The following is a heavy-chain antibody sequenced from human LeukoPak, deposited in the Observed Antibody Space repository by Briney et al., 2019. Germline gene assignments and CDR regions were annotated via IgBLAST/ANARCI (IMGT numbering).Heavy chain of an antibody. CDR1: GYTFTGYY. Sequence: ASVKVSCKASGYTFTGYYMHWVRQAPGQGLEWMGWINPNSGGTNYAQKFQGRVTMTRDTSISTAYMELSRLRSDDTAVYYCARDRQQLVRADAFDIWGQGTMVTVSS. CDR2: INPNSGGT. J-gene: IGHJ3*02. CDR3: ARDRQQLVRADAFDI. V-gene: IGHV1-2*02. D-gene: IGHD6-13*01.